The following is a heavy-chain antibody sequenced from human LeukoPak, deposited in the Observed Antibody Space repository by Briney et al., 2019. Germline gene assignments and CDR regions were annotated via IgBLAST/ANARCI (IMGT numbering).Heavy chain of an antibody. Sequence: GGSLRLSCAASGFTFSSYSMNWVRRAPGKGLEWVSYISSSSSTIYYADSVKGRFTISRDNTDNSLFLQMSSLRAEDTAVYYCARERRQWQPFDIWGQGTMVTVSS. CDR1: GFTFSSYS. CDR3: ARERRQWQPFDI. J-gene: IGHJ3*02. V-gene: IGHV3-48*04. D-gene: IGHD6-19*01. CDR2: ISSSSSTI.